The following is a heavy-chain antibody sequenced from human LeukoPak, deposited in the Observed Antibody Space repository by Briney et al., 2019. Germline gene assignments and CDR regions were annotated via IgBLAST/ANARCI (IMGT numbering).Heavy chain of an antibody. V-gene: IGHV4-39*07. CDR3: ARRIGYYYYYMDV. Sequence: NASETLSLTCTVSGGSISSSSYYWGWIRQPPGKGLEWIGEINHSGSTNYNPSLKSRVTISVDTSKNQFSLKLSSVTAADTAVYYCARRIGYYYYYMDVWGKGTTVTISS. J-gene: IGHJ6*03. CDR1: GGSISSSSYY. CDR2: INHSGST. D-gene: IGHD2-21*01.